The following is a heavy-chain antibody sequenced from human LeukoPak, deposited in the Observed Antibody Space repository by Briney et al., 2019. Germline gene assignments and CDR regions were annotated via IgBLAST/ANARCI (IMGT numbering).Heavy chain of an antibody. CDR3: ARGGLRYFDWLYNWFDP. V-gene: IGHV4-34*01. J-gene: IGHJ5*02. D-gene: IGHD3-9*01. CDR1: GGSFSGYY. CDR2: INHSGST. Sequence: PSETLSLTCAVYGGSFSGYYWSWIRQPPGKGLEWIGEINHSGSTNYNPSLNSRVTISVDTSKNQFSLKLSSVTAADTAVYYCARGGLRYFDWLYNWFDPWGQGTLVTVSS.